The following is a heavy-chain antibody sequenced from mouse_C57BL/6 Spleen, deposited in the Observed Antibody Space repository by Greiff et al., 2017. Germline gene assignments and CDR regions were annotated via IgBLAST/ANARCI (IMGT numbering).Heavy chain of an antibody. CDR2: IHPNSGST. V-gene: IGHV1-64*01. D-gene: IGHD1-1*01. CDR1: GYTFTSYW. Sequence: QVQLKQPGAELVKPGASVKLSCKASGYTFTSYWMHWVKQRPGQGLEWIGMIHPNSGSTNYNEKFKSKATLTVDKSSSTAYMQLSSLTSEYSAVYYCARSYQFLLDYWGQGTTLTVAS. CDR3: ARSYQFLLDY. J-gene: IGHJ2*01.